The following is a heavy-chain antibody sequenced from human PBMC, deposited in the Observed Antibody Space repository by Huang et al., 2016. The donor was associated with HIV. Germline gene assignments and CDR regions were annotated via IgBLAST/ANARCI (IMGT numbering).Heavy chain of an antibody. Sequence: QVQLQQWGAGLLRPSETLSLTCAVYGGSFSGYYGTWIRQPPGKGLAWIGEINHSESTNDNPSLKRRVTISVDTSRNQFSLTLTSVTAADTAVYYCARGQGGYYYYYMDVWGKGTTVTVSS. CDR1: GGSFSGYY. CDR3: ARGQGGYYYYYMDV. CDR2: INHSEST. V-gene: IGHV4-34*01. J-gene: IGHJ6*03.